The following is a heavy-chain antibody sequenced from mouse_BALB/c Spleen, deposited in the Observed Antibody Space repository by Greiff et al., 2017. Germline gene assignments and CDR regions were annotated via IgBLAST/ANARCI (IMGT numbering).Heavy chain of an antibody. CDR3: VRHSYGPYWYFDV. Sequence: EVQLMESGGGLVQPKGSLKLSCAASGFTFNTYAMNWVRQAPGKGLEWVARIRSKSNNYATYYADSVKDRFTISRDDSQSMLYLQMNNLKTEDTAMYYCVRHSYGPYWYFDVWGAGTTVTVSS. CDR2: IRSKSNNYAT. CDR1: GFTFNTYA. V-gene: IGHV10-1*02. D-gene: IGHD1-1*02. J-gene: IGHJ1*01.